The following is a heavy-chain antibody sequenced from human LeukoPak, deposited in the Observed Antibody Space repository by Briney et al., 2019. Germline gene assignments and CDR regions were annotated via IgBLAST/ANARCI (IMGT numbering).Heavy chain of an antibody. CDR3: ARVRCSGGSCPFDY. CDR1: GGSMNSYF. Sequence: SETLSLTCTVSGGSMNSYFWAWIRQPPGKGLEWIGYIHYSGDTNYNPSLKSRVTISVDTSKNQFSLKLTSVTAADTAVYYCARVRCSGGSCPFDYWGQGTTVTVSS. J-gene: IGHJ4*02. D-gene: IGHD2-15*01. CDR2: IHYSGDT. V-gene: IGHV4-59*01.